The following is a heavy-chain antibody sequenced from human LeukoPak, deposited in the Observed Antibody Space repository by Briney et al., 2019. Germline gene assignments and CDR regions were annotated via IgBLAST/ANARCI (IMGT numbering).Heavy chain of an antibody. J-gene: IGHJ4*02. Sequence: SVTVSCKASGGTFSSYAISWVRQAPGQGLEWMGRIIPILGIANYAQKFQGRVTITADKSTSTAYMELSSLRSEDTAVYYCARGSTVTTRPPDYWGQGTLVTVSS. CDR1: GGTFSSYA. V-gene: IGHV1-69*04. D-gene: IGHD4-17*01. CDR2: IIPILGIA. CDR3: ARGSTVTTRPPDY.